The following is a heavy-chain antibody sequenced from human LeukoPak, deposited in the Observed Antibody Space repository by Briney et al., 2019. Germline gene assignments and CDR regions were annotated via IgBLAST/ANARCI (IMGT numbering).Heavy chain of an antibody. CDR1: GYTFTGYY. D-gene: IGHD1-26*01. Sequence: ASVTVSCKASGYTFTGYYMHWVRQAPGQGLEWMGWINPNSCGTNYAQKFQGRVTMTRDTSISTAYMELSRLRSDDTAVYYCARAVGATTPIRRSWYLDLWGRGTLVTVSS. J-gene: IGHJ2*01. V-gene: IGHV1-2*02. CDR2: INPNSCGT. CDR3: ARAVGATTPIRRSWYLDL.